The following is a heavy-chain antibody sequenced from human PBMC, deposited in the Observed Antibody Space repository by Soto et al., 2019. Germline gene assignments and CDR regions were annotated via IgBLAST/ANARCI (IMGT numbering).Heavy chain of an antibody. CDR1: GFNFKKFA. CDR2: ISCCGGST. CDR3: AKADGEQWLIPHLDN. D-gene: IGHD6-19*01. V-gene: IGHV3-23*01. J-gene: IGHJ1*01. Sequence: GSLRLSCEASGFNFKKFAMGWVRQAPGEGLEWVSGISCCGGSTFYADSVKGRFSLARDDSKNTLSLQLNSLRVEDTAHYYCAKADGEQWLIPHLDNWGQGTQVTVSS.